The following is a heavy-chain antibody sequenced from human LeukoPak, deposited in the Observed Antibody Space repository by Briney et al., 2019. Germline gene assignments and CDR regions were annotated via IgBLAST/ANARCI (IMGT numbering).Heavy chain of an antibody. J-gene: IGHJ6*02. V-gene: IGHV1-24*01. CDR3: ARGGHMVRGLLGYYYYGMDV. CDR2: FDPEDGET. Sequence: GASVKVSCKVSGYTLTELSMHWVRQAPGKGLEWMGGFDPEDGETIYAQKFQGRVTMTEDTSTDTAYMELSSLRSEDTAVYYCARGGHMVRGLLGYYYYGMDVWGQGTTVTVSS. D-gene: IGHD3-10*01. CDR1: GYTLTELS.